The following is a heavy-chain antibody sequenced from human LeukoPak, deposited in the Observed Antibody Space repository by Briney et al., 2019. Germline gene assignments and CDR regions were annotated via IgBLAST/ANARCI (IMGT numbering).Heavy chain of an antibody. CDR1: GYTFTSYG. J-gene: IGHJ3*02. CDR2: ISAYNGNT. V-gene: IGHV1-18*01. D-gene: IGHD2-2*02. CDR3: AREVKCSSTSCYIAGAFDI. Sequence: GASVKVSCKASGYTFTSYGISWVRQAPGQGLEWMEWISAYNGNTNYAQKLQGRVTMTTDTSTSTAYMELSSLRSEDTAVYYCAREVKCSSTSCYIAGAFDIWGQGTMVTVSS.